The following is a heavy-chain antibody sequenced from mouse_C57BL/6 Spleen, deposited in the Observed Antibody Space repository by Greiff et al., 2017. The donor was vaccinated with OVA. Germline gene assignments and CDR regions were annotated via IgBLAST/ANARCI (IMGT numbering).Heavy chain of an antibody. CDR1: GYTFTSYW. Sequence: QVQLQQPGTELVKPGASVKLSCKASGYTFTSYWMHWVKQRPGQGLEWIGNINPSNGGTNYNEKFKSKATLTVDQSSSTAYMQLSSLTSEDSAVYYCARGEYYSDWYFDVWGTGTTVTVSS. V-gene: IGHV1-53*01. J-gene: IGHJ1*03. D-gene: IGHD1-1*01. CDR2: INPSNGGT. CDR3: ARGEYYSDWYFDV.